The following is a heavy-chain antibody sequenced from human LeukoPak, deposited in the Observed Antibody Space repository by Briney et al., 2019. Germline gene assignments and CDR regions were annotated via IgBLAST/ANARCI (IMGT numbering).Heavy chain of an antibody. D-gene: IGHD6-13*01. V-gene: IGHV4-59*01. J-gene: IGHJ4*02. CDR2: IYYSGNT. CDR3: ARHTTILGSWSY. CDR1: GGSISSNY. Sequence: SETLSLTCTVSGGSISSNYWNWIRQPPGKGLEWIGYIYYSGNTNYNPSLKSRVTISVDTSKNQFSLKLSSVTAADTAVYYCARHTTILGSWSYWGQGTLVIVSS.